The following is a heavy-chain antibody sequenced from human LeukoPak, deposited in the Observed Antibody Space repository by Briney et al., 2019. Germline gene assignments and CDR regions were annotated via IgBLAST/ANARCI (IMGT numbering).Heavy chain of an antibody. CDR1: GGSISSYY. J-gene: IGHJ4*02. CDR2: IYYSGST. Sequence: SETLSLTCAVSGGSISSYYWSWIRQPPGKGLEWIGYIYYSGSTNYNPSLKSRVTISVDTSKNQFSLKLSSVTAADTAVYYCARVKTVGWVDYWGQGTLVTVSS. D-gene: IGHD4-23*01. CDR3: ARVKTVGWVDY. V-gene: IGHV4-59*01.